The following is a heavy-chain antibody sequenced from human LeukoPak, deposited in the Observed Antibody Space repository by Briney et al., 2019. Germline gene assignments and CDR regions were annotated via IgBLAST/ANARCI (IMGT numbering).Heavy chain of an antibody. D-gene: IGHD5-18*01. CDR2: ISSSSSYI. CDR1: GFTFSSYS. J-gene: IGHJ4*02. Sequence: GGSLRLSCAASGFTFSSYSMNWVRQAPGKGLEWVSSISSSSSYIYYADSVKGRFTISRDNAKNSLYLQMNSLRAEDTAVYYWARLISYGYWFDYWGQGTLVTVSS. CDR3: ARLISYGYWFDY. V-gene: IGHV3-21*01.